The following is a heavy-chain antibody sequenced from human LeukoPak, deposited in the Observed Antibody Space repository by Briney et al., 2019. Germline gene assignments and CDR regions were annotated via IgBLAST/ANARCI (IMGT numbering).Heavy chain of an antibody. CDR3: ASERGASGEFAY. D-gene: IGHD7-27*01. V-gene: IGHV3-30*03. CDR2: ISYDGRSQ. Sequence: GRSLRLSCAASGFTFSSYGMHRVRQAPGKGLEWVAVISYDGRSQYYADSVKGRFTISRDNSRNTLYLQMTSLRPEDTAVYYCASERGASGEFAYWGQGTLVPVSS. J-gene: IGHJ4*02. CDR1: GFTFSSYG.